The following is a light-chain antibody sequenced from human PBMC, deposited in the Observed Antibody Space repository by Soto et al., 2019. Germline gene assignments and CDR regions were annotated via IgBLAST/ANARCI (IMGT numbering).Light chain of an antibody. V-gene: IGKV3D-20*02. J-gene: IGKJ5*01. CDR2: GAS. CDR1: QGIGDT. CDR3: QQRSNWPPIT. Sequence: EIVMTQSPATLSVSPGEGATLSCRASQGIGDTLAWYQQKPGQAPRLLIYGASSRATGIPDRFSGSGSGTDFTLTISRLGPEDFAVYYCQQRSNWPPITFGQGTRLEIK.